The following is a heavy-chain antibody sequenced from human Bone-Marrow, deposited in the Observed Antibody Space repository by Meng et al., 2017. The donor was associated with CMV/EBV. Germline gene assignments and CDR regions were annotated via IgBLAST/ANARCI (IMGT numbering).Heavy chain of an antibody. CDR1: GGSISSSSYY. Sequence: SETLSLTCTVSGGSISSSSYYWDWIRQPPGKGLEWIGEINHSGSTNYNPSLKSRVTISVDTSKNQFSLKLSSVTAADTAVYYCARGHEHYGMDVWGQGTTVTVSS. CDR3: ARGHEHYGMDV. V-gene: IGHV4-39*07. J-gene: IGHJ6*01. CDR2: INHSGST.